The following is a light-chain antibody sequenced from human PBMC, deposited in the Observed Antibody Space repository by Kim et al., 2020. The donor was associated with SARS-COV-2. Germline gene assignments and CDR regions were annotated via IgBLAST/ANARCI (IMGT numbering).Light chain of an antibody. Sequence: ALGQTVRITCQGDSLRSYYASWYQQKPGQAPVLVSYGKNNRPSGIPDRFSGSSAGNTASLTITGAQAEDEADYYCNSRDSSGNHWVFGGGTQRTVL. CDR3: NSRDSSGNHWV. CDR2: GKN. CDR1: SLRSYY. J-gene: IGLJ3*02. V-gene: IGLV3-19*01.